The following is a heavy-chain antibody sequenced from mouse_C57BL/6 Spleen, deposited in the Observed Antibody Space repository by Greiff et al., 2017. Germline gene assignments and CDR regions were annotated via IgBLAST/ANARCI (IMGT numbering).Heavy chain of an antibody. J-gene: IGHJ3*01. CDR3: ASPLYGSSLGAY. CDR2: IYPTDSET. CDR1: GYTFTSYW. D-gene: IGHD1-1*01. Sequence: QVQLQQPGAELVRPGSSVKLSCKASGYTFTSYWMDWVKQRPGQGLEWIGNIYPTDSETHYNQKFKDKATLTVDKSSSTAYMQLSSLTSEDSAVYYCASPLYGSSLGAYWGQGTLVTVSA. V-gene: IGHV1-61*01.